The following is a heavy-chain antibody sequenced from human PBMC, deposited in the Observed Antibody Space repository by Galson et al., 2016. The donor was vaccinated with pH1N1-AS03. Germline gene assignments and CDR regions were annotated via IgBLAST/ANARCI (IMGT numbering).Heavy chain of an antibody. CDR3: AKTVFTDAFDI. V-gene: IGHV4-39*01. Sequence: ETLSLTCTVSGGSISSRDHYWVWIRQTPGKGLEWIGHIYYSGNSYYNPSLKSRVNLSVDTSKNQFSLKLVSVTAADTAVYYCAKTVFTDAFDIWSLGTRVSVSS. CDR2: IYYSGNS. J-gene: IGHJ3*02. CDR1: GGSISSRDHY. D-gene: IGHD4-11*01.